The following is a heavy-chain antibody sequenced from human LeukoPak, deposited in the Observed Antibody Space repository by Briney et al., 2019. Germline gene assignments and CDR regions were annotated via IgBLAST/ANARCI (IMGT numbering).Heavy chain of an antibody. Sequence: GGSLRLSCAASGFTFSSYAMSWVRQAPGKGLEWVSTVSGSGSSIDYVDSVKGRFTISRDNSKNTLYLQMNSLRAEDTAIYYCAKERGISYTYEFDYWGQGALVTVSS. CDR2: VSGSGSSI. D-gene: IGHD3-16*01. J-gene: IGHJ4*02. CDR3: AKERGISYTYEFDY. V-gene: IGHV3-23*01. CDR1: GFTFSSYA.